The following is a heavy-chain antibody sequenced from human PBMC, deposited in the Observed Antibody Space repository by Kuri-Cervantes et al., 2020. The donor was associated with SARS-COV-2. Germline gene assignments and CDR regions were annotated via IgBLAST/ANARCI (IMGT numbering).Heavy chain of an antibody. D-gene: IGHD6-19*01. CDR1: GGSISSGSYY. J-gene: IGHJ4*02. CDR2: IYASGST. CDR3: ARDSRGTSGWYYFDY. V-gene: IGHV4-61*02. Sequence: SETLSLTCTVSGGSISSGSYYWSWIRHPAGKGLAWIGRIYASGSTNYNPSLKSRVTISVDTSKNLFSLKLSSVTAADTAVYYCARDSRGTSGWYYFDYLGQGTLVTVSS.